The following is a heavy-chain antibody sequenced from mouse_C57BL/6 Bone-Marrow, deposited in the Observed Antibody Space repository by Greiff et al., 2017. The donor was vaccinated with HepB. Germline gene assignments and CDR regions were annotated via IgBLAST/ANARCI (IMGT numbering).Heavy chain of an antibody. CDR1: GYTFTSYW. D-gene: IGHD2-5*01. Sequence: QVQLQQPGAELVMPGASVKLSCKASGYTFTSYWMHWVKQRPGQGLEWIGEIDPSDSYTNYNQKFKGKSTLTVDKSSSTAYMQLSSLTSEDSAVYYCARQDYSTYYWGQGTTLTVSS. V-gene: IGHV1-69*01. CDR3: ARQDYSTYY. J-gene: IGHJ2*01. CDR2: IDPSDSYT.